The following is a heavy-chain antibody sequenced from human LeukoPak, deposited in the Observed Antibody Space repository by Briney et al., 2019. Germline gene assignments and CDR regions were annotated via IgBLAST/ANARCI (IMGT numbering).Heavy chain of an antibody. V-gene: IGHV4-39*01. CDR1: GGSISSSSYY. Sequence: SETLSLTCTVSGGSISSSSYYWGWIRQPPGKGLEWIGSIYYSGSTYYNPSLKSRVTISVDTSKNQFSLKLSSVTAADTAVYYCASKKTPYCSSTSCYGGFFDYWGQGTLVTVSS. CDR3: ASKKTPYCSSTSCYGGFFDY. J-gene: IGHJ4*02. D-gene: IGHD2-2*01. CDR2: IYYSGST.